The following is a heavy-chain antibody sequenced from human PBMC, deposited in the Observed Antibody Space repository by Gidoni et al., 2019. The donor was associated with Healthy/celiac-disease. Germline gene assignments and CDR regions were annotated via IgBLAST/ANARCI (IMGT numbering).Heavy chain of an antibody. D-gene: IGHD6-13*01. CDR2: IGTAGDT. CDR1: GFTFSSYD. V-gene: IGHV3-13*01. CDR3: ARGLAGYPVDY. Sequence: EVQLVESGGGLVQPGGSLRLSCAASGFTFSSYDMHWVRQATGKGLEWVSAIGTAGDTYYPGSVKGRFTISRENAKNSLYLQMNSLRAGDTTVYYCARGLAGYPVDYWGQGTLVTVSS. J-gene: IGHJ4*02.